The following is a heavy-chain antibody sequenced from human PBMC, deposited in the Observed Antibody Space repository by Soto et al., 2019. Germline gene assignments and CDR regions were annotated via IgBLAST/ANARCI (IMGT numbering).Heavy chain of an antibody. CDR2: INPNSGGT. CDR3: TATTHWSS. CDR1: GYSFTGYY. Sequence: VSVKVSCKASGYSFTGYYMHWVRQAPGQGLGWMGWINPNSGGTDYAKKFQGRVTMTRDTSITTGYMELSRLRSDDTAVYYCTATTHWSSWGQGTLVTVSS. D-gene: IGHD1-26*01. V-gene: IGHV1-2*02. J-gene: IGHJ5*02.